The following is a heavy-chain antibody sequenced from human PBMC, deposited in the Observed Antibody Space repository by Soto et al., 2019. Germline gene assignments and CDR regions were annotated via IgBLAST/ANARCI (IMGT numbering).Heavy chain of an antibody. CDR3: AREFPDCSSTSCYSYFDY. D-gene: IGHD2-2*01. J-gene: IGHJ4*02. CDR1: GFTFSDHY. V-gene: IGHV3-72*01. Sequence: GGSLRLSCAASGFTFSDHYMDWVRQAPGKGLEWVGRTRNKANSYTTEYAASVKGRFTISRDDSKNSLYLQMNSLKTEDTAVYYCAREFPDCSSTSCYSYFDYWGQGTLVTVSS. CDR2: TRNKANSYTT.